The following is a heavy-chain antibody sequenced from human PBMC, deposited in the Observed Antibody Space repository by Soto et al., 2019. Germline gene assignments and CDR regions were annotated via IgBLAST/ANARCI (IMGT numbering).Heavy chain of an antibody. D-gene: IGHD3-10*01. CDR1: GGSISSSSYY. CDR3: ATHYYGSGAVDY. CDR2: IYYSGST. V-gene: IGHV4-39*01. J-gene: IGHJ4*02. Sequence: SETLSLTCTVSGGSISSSSYYWGWIRQPPGKGLEWIGSIYYSGSTYYNPSLKSRVTISVDTSKNQFSLKLSSVTAADTAVYYCATHYYGSGAVDYWGQGTLVTVSS.